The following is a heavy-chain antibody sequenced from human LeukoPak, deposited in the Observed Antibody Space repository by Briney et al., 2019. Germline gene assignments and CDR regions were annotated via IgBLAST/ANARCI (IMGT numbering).Heavy chain of an antibody. D-gene: IGHD1-14*01. CDR1: GGSISSYY. CDR2: IYYSGST. Sequence: SETLSLTCTVSGGSISSYYWSWIRQPPGKGLEWIGYIYYSGSTNYNPSLKSRVTISVDTSKNQFSLKLSSVTAADTAVYYCARVSADRDYYMDVWGKGTTVTISS. J-gene: IGHJ6*03. V-gene: IGHV4-59*08. CDR3: ARVSADRDYYMDV.